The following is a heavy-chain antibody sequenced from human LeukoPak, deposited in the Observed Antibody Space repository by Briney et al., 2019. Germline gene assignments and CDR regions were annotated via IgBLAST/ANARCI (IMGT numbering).Heavy chain of an antibody. Sequence: GGSLRLSCAASGFIFSSYWMSWVRQAPGKGLEWVANIKQDGSEKYYVDSVKGRFTISRDNAKNSLYLQMNSLRAEDMAVYYCARGCGGDCCPTYYFDYWGQGTLVTVSA. CDR3: ARGCGGDCCPTYYFDY. CDR1: GFIFSSYW. CDR2: IKQDGSEK. D-gene: IGHD2-21*02. V-gene: IGHV3-7*01. J-gene: IGHJ4*02.